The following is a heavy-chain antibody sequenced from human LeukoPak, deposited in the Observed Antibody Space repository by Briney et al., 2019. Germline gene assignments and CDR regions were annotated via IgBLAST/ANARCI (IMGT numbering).Heavy chain of an antibody. D-gene: IGHD3-3*01. CDR1: GFTFSSYA. J-gene: IGHJ6*02. Sequence: GGSLRLSCAASGFTFSSYAMHWVRQAPGKGLEWVAVISYDGSNKYYADSVKGRFTISRDNSKNTLYLQMNSLRAEDTAVYYCARDTYYDFWSGYYSGYYYGMDVWGQGTTVIVSS. CDR3: ARDTYYDFWSGYYSGYYYGMDV. CDR2: ISYDGSNK. V-gene: IGHV3-30-3*01.